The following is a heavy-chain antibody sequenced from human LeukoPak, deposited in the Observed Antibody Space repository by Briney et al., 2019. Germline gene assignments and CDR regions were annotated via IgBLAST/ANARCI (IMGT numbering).Heavy chain of an antibody. CDR2: IWYDGSNE. J-gene: IGHJ4*02. V-gene: IGHV3-33*06. Sequence: PGRSLRLSCAASGFTFSSYGMHWVRQAPGKGLEWVAVIWYDGSNEYYADSAKGRFTISRDNSKNTLYLQMNSLRAEDTAVYYCAKDVAYYDILTTPFDYWGQGTLVTVSS. CDR1: GFTFSSYG. CDR3: AKDVAYYDILTTPFDY. D-gene: IGHD3-9*01.